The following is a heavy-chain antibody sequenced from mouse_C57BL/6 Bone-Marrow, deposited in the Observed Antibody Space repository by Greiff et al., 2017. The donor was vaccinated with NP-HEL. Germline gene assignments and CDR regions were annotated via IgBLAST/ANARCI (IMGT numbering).Heavy chain of an antibody. D-gene: IGHD1-1*01. CDR1: GFSLTSYG. V-gene: IGHV2-5*01. Sequence: QVQLQQSGPGLVQPSQSLSITCTVSGFSLTSYGVHWVRQSPGKGLEWLGVIWRGGSTDYNAAFMSRLSITKDNSKSQVFFKMNSLQADDTAIYYCAKIPYYYGSSPYAMDYWGQGTSVTVSS. J-gene: IGHJ4*01. CDR2: IWRGGST. CDR3: AKIPYYYGSSPYAMDY.